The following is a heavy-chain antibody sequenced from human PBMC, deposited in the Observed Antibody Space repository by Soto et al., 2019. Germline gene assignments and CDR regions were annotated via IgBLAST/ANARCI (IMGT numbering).Heavy chain of an antibody. J-gene: IGHJ4*02. CDR2: ISGLGGSI. Sequence: GVSLRLSCAASGFTFSSFSLSWVRQAPGKGLEWVSGISGLGGSIYYADSVKGRFTISRDNSKNTLYLQMNSLRAEDTAVYYCSKSNGDTWERYFFDFWGQGTLVIVSS. V-gene: IGHV3-23*01. D-gene: IGHD1-26*01. CDR1: GFTFSSFS. CDR3: SKSNGDTWERYFFDF.